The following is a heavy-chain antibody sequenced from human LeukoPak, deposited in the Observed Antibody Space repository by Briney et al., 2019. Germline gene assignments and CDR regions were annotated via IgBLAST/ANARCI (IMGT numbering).Heavy chain of an antibody. CDR1: GFTFSSYS. V-gene: IGHV3-21*01. CDR2: ISSSSSYI. J-gene: IGHJ4*02. CDR3: ASGHPGYYYDSSGYYATDY. D-gene: IGHD3-22*01. Sequence: PGGSLRLSCAASGFTFSSYSMNWVRQAPGKGLEWVSSISSSSSYIYYADSVKGRFTISRDNAKNSLYLQMNSLRAEDTAVYYCASGHPGYYYDSSGYYATDYWGQGTLVTVSS.